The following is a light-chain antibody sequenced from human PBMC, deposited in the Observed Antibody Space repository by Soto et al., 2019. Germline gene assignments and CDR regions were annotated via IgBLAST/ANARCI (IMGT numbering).Light chain of an antibody. J-gene: IGLJ2*01. Sequence: QSVLTQPPSMSGAPGQGVTISCTGSSSNIGAGYDVHWYQQVPGTAPKLLFYGNTNRPSGVPDRFSASKSGTSASLAISGLQAEDEADYYCQSYESSLSGWIFGGGTKLTVL. V-gene: IGLV1-40*01. CDR3: QSYESSLSGWI. CDR2: GNT. CDR1: SSNIGAGYD.